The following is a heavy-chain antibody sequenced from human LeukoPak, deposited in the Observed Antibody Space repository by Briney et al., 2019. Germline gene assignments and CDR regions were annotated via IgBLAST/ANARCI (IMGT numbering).Heavy chain of an antibody. J-gene: IGHJ4*02. CDR1: GGSISSYY. CDR2: IYYSGST. CDR3: ASHEGGYSYGYVEY. D-gene: IGHD5-18*01. Sequence: SETLSLTCTVSGGSISSYYWSWIRQPPGKGLEWIGYIYYSGSTNYNPSLKSRVTISVDTSKNQFSLKLSSVTAAGTAVYYCASHEGGYSYGYVEYWGQGTLVTVSS. V-gene: IGHV4-59*08.